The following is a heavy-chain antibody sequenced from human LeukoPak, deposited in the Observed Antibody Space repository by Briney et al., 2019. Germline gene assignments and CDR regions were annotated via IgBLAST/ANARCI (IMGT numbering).Heavy chain of an antibody. CDR3: ARGVAAVAAAGLGNWFDP. J-gene: IGHJ5*02. CDR2: IYYSGST. Sequence: PSETLSLTCTVSGGSISSSSYYWGWIRQPPGKGLEWIGSIYYSGSTYYNPSLKSRVTISVDTSKNQFSLKLSSVTAADTAVYYCARGVAAVAAAGLGNWFDPWGQGTLVTVSS. V-gene: IGHV4-39*07. D-gene: IGHD6-19*01. CDR1: GGSISSSSYY.